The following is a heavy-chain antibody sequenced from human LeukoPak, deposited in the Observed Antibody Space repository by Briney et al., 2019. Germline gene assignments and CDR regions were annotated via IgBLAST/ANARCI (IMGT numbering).Heavy chain of an antibody. Sequence: SETLSLTCTVSGGSISSYYWSWIRQPAGKVLEWIGRIYTSGSTNYNPSLKSRVTMSVDTSKNQFSLKLSSVTAADTAVYYCARESDYGDENYYYYYGMDVWGQGTTVTVSS. V-gene: IGHV4-4*07. CDR1: GGSISSYY. CDR3: ARESDYGDENYYYYYGMDV. CDR2: IYTSGST. J-gene: IGHJ6*02. D-gene: IGHD4-17*01.